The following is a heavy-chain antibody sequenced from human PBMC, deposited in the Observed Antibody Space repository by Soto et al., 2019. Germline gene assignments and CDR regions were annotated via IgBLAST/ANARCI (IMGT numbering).Heavy chain of an antibody. V-gene: IGHV4-34*01. Sequence: QVQLQQWGAGLLKPSETLSLTCAVHGGSFSGYYWSWIRQPPGRGLEWIGEINPGGSTNYNPSLKSRVALSVDTSKSQFSLNLTSVTAAATAVYYCAREGLWFGELLPFDSWGQGTKVTVSS. CDR1: GGSFSGYY. CDR2: INPGGST. J-gene: IGHJ3*02. D-gene: IGHD3-10*01. CDR3: AREGLWFGELLPFDS.